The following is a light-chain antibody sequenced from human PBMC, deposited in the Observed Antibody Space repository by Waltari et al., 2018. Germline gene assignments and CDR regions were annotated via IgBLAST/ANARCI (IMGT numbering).Light chain of an antibody. CDR2: GAS. CDR1: QSVSSN. J-gene: IGKJ4*01. Sequence: EIVMTQSPATLSVSPGERATLSCRASQSVSSNLAWYQQKPGQAPRLLSYGASTRATAIPARFRGSGSGTEFTLTISSLQSEDFAVYYCQQYNNWPRLTFGGGTKVEIK. CDR3: QQYNNWPRLT. V-gene: IGKV3-15*01.